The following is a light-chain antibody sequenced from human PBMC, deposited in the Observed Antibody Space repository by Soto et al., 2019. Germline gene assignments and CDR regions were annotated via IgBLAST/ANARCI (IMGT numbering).Light chain of an antibody. CDR2: GAS. V-gene: IGKV3-20*01. J-gene: IGKJ2*01. CDR3: QQYESPRQWGYT. CDR1: QSVGSAY. Sequence: EFVLTQSPDTLSLSPGERATLSCRASQSVGSAYIAWYQQKPGQAPRLLISGASKRATGIPDRFSGSGSGTDFTLTISRLEPEDFAVYYCQQYESPRQWGYTFGQGTKLEIK.